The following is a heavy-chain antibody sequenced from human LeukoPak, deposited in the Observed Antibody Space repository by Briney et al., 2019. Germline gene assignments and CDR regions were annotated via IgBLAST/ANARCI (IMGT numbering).Heavy chain of an antibody. J-gene: IGHJ4*02. Sequence: PGGSLRLSCAASGLTFSSYAMSWVRQAPGKGLEWVSYISSSSSTIYYADSVKGRFTISRDNAKNSLYLQMNSLRAEDTAVYYCARDYYGSGSYFFDYWGQGTLVTVSS. V-gene: IGHV3-48*04. D-gene: IGHD3-10*01. CDR2: ISSSSSTI. CDR1: GLTFSSYA. CDR3: ARDYYGSGSYFFDY.